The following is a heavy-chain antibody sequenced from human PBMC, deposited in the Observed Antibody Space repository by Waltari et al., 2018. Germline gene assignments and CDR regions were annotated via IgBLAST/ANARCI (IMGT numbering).Heavy chain of an antibody. D-gene: IGHD4-17*01. V-gene: IGHV4-39*01. CDR1: GGSISPNYN. CDR2: MQYRGST. Sequence: QLQLQESGPGLVKPSETLSLTCTVSGGSISPNYNWGWIRQPPGKGLEWMGNMQYRGSTFYTPSLKSRVTISLDTSKNQFSLRLSSVGAADTAVYFCGRIAFGDDGGYFQHWGQDTLVTVSS. CDR3: GRIAFGDDGGYFQH. J-gene: IGHJ1*01.